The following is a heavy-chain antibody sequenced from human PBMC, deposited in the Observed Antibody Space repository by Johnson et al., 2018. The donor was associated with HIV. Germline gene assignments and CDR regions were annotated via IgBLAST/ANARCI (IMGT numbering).Heavy chain of an antibody. V-gene: IGHV3-7*03. CDR1: GITLSSNY. D-gene: IGHD5-12*01. Sequence: VQLVESGGGLAQPGGSLRLSCAASGITLSSNYMSWVRPAPGKGLEWVANLKQDGSAKYSVDSVKGRFTISRDNAKNSLYLQMNSLRAEDTAVYYCASTIDIVPTGRSYDAFDIWGQGTLVTVSS. CDR2: LKQDGSAK. J-gene: IGHJ3*02. CDR3: ASTIDIVPTGRSYDAFDI.